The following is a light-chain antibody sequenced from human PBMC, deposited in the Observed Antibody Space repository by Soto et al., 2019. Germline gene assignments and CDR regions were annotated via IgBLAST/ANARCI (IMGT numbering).Light chain of an antibody. CDR3: QRYISAPFT. J-gene: IGKJ3*01. CDR1: QGISNY. CDR2: AAS. Sequence: DIQMTQSPSSLSASVGDRVTITCRATQGISNYLAWYQQKPGKVPKLLIYAASTLQSGVPSRFSGSGSGKDFTLTISSLQPEDVATYDCQRYISAPFTFGPGTNVHIK. V-gene: IGKV1-27*01.